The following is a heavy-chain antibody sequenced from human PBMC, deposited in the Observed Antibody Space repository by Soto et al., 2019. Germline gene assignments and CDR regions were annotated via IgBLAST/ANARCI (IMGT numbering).Heavy chain of an antibody. J-gene: IGHJ4*02. V-gene: IGHV3-23*01. CDR2: ISGSGSTI. CDR1: XFTFSSYA. CDR3: AKVFYYYDSSGYYYFDY. D-gene: IGHD3-22*01. Sequence: CLRLSCAASXFTFSSYAVSWVRQAPGKGPEWISSISGSGSTIYYADSVKGRFTISRDNSKNTLYLQMSSLRAEDTAVYYCAKVFYYYDSSGYYYFDYWGQGTLVTVSS.